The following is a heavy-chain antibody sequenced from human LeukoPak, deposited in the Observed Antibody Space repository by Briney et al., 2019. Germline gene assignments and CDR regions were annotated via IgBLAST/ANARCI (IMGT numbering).Heavy chain of an antibody. D-gene: IGHD2-15*01. CDR1: GFTFSSYA. CDR2: ISGSSIST. CDR3: AASGGGGWYATHHLTY. J-gene: IGHJ4*02. Sequence: GGSLRLSCAASGFTFSSYAVNWVRQAPGKGLEWVSGISGSSISTYYADTVKGRFTISRDNSKNMLYLQMNSLRAEDTAVYYCAASGGGGWYATHHLTYWGQGTLVTVSS. V-gene: IGHV3-23*01.